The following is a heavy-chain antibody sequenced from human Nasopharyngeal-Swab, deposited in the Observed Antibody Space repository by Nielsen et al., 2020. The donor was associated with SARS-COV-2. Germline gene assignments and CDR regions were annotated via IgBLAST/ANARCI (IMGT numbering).Heavy chain of an antibody. CDR3: ARGSRAWY. CDR2: ISGDDATI. CDR1: GFTSSNYE. V-gene: IGHV3-48*03. Sequence: GESLKISCAGSGFTSSNYEMNWVRQAPGKGLEWISSISGDDATIYYADFVRGRFSISRDNAKKSLYLQMDSLRAEDTAVYYCARGSRAWYWGQGTLVTVSS. J-gene: IGHJ4*02.